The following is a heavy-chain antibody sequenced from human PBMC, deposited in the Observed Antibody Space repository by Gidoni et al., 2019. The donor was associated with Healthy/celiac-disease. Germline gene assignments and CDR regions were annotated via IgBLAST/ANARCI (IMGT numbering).Heavy chain of an antibody. Sequence: QVQLQESGPGLVKPSETLSLTCTVSGGSISSYYWSWIRQPPGKGLEWIGYIYYSGSTNYNPSLKSRVTISVDTSKNQFSLKLSSVTAADTAVYYCARVGMTTVTLPKTHAFDIWGQGTMVTVSS. CDR2: IYYSGST. CDR3: ARVGMTTVTLPKTHAFDI. V-gene: IGHV4-59*01. J-gene: IGHJ3*02. D-gene: IGHD4-17*01. CDR1: GGSISSYY.